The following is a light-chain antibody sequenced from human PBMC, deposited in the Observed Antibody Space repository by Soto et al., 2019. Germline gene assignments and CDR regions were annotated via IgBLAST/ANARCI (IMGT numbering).Light chain of an antibody. J-gene: IGKJ4*01. CDR1: ESIRGY. CDR3: QQLNSYPLT. Sequence: IQMTQSPSSLSASVGDRVTIACRASESIRGYLNWYHQKPGTAPKLLIYHASTLESGVPSRFSGSGSGTDFTLTISSLQPEDFATYYCQQLNSYPLTFGGGTKVDIK. CDR2: HAS. V-gene: IGKV1-13*02.